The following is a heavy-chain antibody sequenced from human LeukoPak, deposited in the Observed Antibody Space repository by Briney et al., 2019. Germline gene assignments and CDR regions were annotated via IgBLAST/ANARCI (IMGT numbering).Heavy chain of an antibody. J-gene: IGHJ6*04. CDR1: GFPFINYN. V-gene: IGHV3-48*04. Sequence: GGSLRLSCAGSGFPFINYNMNWVRQVPGGGLEWLSFSSLGSTTVYYADSVKGRFTISRDDARNSLFLHMTSLRAEDTAVYYCVRAREMDVWGKGTTVTVSS. D-gene: IGHD1-26*01. CDR3: VRAREMDV. CDR2: SSLGSTTV.